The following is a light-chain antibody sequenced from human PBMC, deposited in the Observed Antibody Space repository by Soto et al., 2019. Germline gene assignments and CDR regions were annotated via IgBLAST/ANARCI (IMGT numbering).Light chain of an antibody. Sequence: QSALTQPASVSGSPGQSITISCTGTSSDVGGYNYVSWYQHHPGKAPKLMIYEVSNRPSGVSNRFSGSKSGNTASLSISGLQAEDEADYYCSSYTTSYTQVFGGGTTLTVL. J-gene: IGLJ3*02. V-gene: IGLV2-14*01. CDR3: SSYTTSYTQV. CDR2: EVS. CDR1: SSDVGGYNY.